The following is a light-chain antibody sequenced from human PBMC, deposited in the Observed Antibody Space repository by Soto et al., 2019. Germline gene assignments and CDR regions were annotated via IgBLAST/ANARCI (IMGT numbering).Light chain of an antibody. CDR1: SSDVGNYIY. J-gene: IGLJ1*01. Sequence: QSVLTQPASVSGSPGQSITISCTGTSSDVGNYIYVSWYQQHPGKAPKLMIYEVSSRPSGVSNRFSGSKSGNTASLTISGLQADDEADYCCSSYTSSSTPFVFGTGTKVTVL. V-gene: IGLV2-14*01. CDR3: SSYTSSSTPFV. CDR2: EVS.